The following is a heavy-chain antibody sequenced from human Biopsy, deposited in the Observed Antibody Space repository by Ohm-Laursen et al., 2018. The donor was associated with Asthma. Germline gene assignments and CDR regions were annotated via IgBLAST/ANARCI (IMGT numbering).Heavy chain of an antibody. V-gene: IGHV1-3*01. CDR2: INAVKGHT. Sequence: ASVNASCNASGYTVIIYSIGWVRQAPGQRLGWMGLINAVKGHTKYSQKFQGRVTITRDTSASTAYMELTSLRSEDTAIYYCARTYYDFLTGQVNDAFDIWGQGTMVTVSS. D-gene: IGHD3-9*01. CDR3: ARTYYDFLTGQVNDAFDI. J-gene: IGHJ3*02. CDR1: GYTVIIYS.